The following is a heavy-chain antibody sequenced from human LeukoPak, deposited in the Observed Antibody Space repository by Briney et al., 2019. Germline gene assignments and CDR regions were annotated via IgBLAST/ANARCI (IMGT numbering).Heavy chain of an antibody. V-gene: IGHV3-9*01. J-gene: IGHJ4*02. Sequence: QPGGSLRLSCAASGFTFDDYAMPWVRQAPGKGLEWVSGISWNSGSIGYADSVKGRFTISRDNAKNSLYLQMNSLRAEDTAVYYCARTGDRGDYFDYWGQGTLVTVSS. CDR3: ARTGDRGDYFDY. D-gene: IGHD7-27*01. CDR2: ISWNSGSI. CDR1: GFTFDDYA.